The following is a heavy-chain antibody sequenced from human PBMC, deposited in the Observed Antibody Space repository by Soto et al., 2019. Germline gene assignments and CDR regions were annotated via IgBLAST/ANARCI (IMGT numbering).Heavy chain of an antibody. CDR1: GFTFSSYW. D-gene: IGHD1-26*01. Sequence: GGSLRLCCAASGFTFSSYWMHGVRQAPGKGLVWVSRINSDGSSTSYADSVKGRFTISRDNAKNTLYLQMNSLRAEDTAVYYCYSAGSYYYYGMDVWGQGTTVTVSS. CDR3: YSAGSYYYYGMDV. J-gene: IGHJ6*02. CDR2: INSDGSST. V-gene: IGHV3-74*01.